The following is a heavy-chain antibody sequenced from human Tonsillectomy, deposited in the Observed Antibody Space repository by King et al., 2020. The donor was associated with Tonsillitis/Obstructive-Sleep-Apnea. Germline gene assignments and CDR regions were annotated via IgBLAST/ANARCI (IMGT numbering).Heavy chain of an antibody. V-gene: IGHV3-53*01. D-gene: IGHD5-24*01. CDR2: IYAGGST. CDR1: GLSVMTSY. J-gene: IGHJ4*02. CDR3: ACGNTWLSS. Sequence: VQLVESGGGLIQPGGSLRLSCAASGLSVMTSYMTWVRQAPGKGLEWVSVIYAGGSTNYADSVTGRFTISRDYSKNTVDLQMQSLRDEDTAVYYCACGNTWLSSWGQGTLVTVSS.